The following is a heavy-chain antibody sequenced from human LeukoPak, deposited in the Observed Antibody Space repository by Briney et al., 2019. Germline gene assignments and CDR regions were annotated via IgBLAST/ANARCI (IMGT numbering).Heavy chain of an antibody. V-gene: IGHV3-30-3*01. Sequence: GGSLRLSCAASGFTFSSYAMHWVRQAPGKGLEWVAVMSYDGSNKYYADSVRGRFTISRDNSKNTLYLQMNSLRAEDTAVYYCAHLSIFDYWGQGTLVTVSS. D-gene: IGHD3-16*02. CDR1: GFTFSSYA. J-gene: IGHJ4*02. CDR2: MSYDGSNK. CDR3: AHLSIFDY.